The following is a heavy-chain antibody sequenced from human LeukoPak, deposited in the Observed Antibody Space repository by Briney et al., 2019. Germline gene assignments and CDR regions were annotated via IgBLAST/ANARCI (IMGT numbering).Heavy chain of an antibody. CDR3: ARDKGSGGTDY. V-gene: IGHV4-31*03. D-gene: IGHD4-23*01. CDR1: GGSISSGAYY. CDR2: IYYSGST. Sequence: SQTLSLTCTVSGGSISSGAYYWSWIRQHPGKGLEWIGYIYYSGSTYYNPSLKSRVTISVDTSKNQFSLKLSSVTAADTAAYYCARDKGSGGTDYWGQGTLVTVPS. J-gene: IGHJ4*02.